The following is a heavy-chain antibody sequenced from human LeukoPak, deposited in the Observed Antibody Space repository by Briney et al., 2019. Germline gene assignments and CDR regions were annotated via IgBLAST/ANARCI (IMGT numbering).Heavy chain of an antibody. V-gene: IGHV3-33*01. Sequence: PGGSLRLSCAASGFTFSSYGMHWVRQAPGKGLEWVAVIWYDGSNKYYADSVKGRFTISRDNSKNTLYLQMNSLRAEDTAVYYFATMAHSYVNPFVDYWGQGTLVTVSS. CDR1: GFTFSSYG. D-gene: IGHD5-18*01. J-gene: IGHJ4*02. CDR3: ATMAHSYVNPFVDY. CDR2: IWYDGSNK.